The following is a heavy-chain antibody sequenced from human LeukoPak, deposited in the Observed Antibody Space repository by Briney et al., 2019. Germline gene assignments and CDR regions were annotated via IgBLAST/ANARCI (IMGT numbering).Heavy chain of an antibody. CDR3: ASQYCSSTSCASFDY. V-gene: IGHV3-30*03. D-gene: IGHD2-2*01. CDR1: GFTFSSYG. J-gene: IGHJ4*02. Sequence: QTGGSLRLSCAASGFTFSSYGMHWVRQAPGKGLEWVAVISYDGSNKYYADSVKGRFTISRDNSKNTLYLQMNSLRVEDTAVYYCASQYCSSTSCASFDYWGQGTLVTVSS. CDR2: ISYDGSNK.